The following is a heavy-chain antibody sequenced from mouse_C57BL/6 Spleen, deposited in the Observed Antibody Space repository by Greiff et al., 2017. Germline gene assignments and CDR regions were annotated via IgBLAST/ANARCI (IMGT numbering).Heavy chain of an antibody. J-gene: IGHJ2*01. Sequence: QVQLQQPGAELVRPGTSVKLSCKASGYTFTSYWMHWVKQRPGQGLEWIGVIDPSDSYTNSNQKFKGKATLTVDTSSSTAYMQLSSLTSEDAAVYYCARSDDYGDYWGQGTTLTVSS. V-gene: IGHV1-59*01. D-gene: IGHD2-4*01. CDR3: ARSDDYGDY. CDR1: GYTFTSYW. CDR2: IDPSDSYT.